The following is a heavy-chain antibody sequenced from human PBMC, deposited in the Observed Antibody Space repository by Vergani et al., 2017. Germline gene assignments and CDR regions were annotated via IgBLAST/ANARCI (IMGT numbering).Heavy chain of an antibody. J-gene: IGHJ4*02. CDR2: INYSGST. D-gene: IGHD6-6*01. CDR1: GGSFSGYY. CDR3: ARYSSSSWASY. V-gene: IGHV4-34*01. Sequence: QVQLQQWGAGLLKPSETLSLSCAVSGGSFSGYYWSWIRQPPGKGLEWIGEINYSGSTNYNPSLKSRGTISVDTSKKQFSLKRSSVTAADTAVYYCARYSSSSWASYWSEATLVTVSP.